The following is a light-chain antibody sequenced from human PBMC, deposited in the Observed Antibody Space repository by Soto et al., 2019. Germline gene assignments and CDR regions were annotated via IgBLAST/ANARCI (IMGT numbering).Light chain of an antibody. V-gene: IGKV1-5*03. Sequence: DIQMTQSPSTLSGSVGDRVTITCRASQTISSWLAWYQQKPGKAPKLLIYKASTLKSGVPSRFSGSGSGTEFTLTISSLQPDDFATYDCQHYNSYSEAFVQGTKV. CDR1: QTISSW. CDR3: QHYNSYSEA. CDR2: KAS. J-gene: IGKJ1*01.